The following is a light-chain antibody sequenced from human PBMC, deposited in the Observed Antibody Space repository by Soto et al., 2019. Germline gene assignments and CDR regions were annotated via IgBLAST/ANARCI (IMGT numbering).Light chain of an antibody. V-gene: IGLV1-40*01. Sequence: QSVLTQPPSVSGAPGQRVTISCTGSSSNIGAGYDVHWYQQLPGTAPKLLIYGNSNRPSGVPDRFSGSKYGTSASLAITGLQAEDEADYYCQSNDSSLSGSVFGGGTKLTVL. CDR1: SSNIGAGYD. CDR2: GNS. J-gene: IGLJ2*01. CDR3: QSNDSSLSGSV.